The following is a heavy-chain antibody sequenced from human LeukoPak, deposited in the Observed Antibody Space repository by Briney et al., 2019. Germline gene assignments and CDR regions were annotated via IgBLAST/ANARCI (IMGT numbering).Heavy chain of an antibody. CDR1: GFTFSSYS. D-gene: IGHD5-12*01. CDR3: ARVRRGSVY. J-gene: IGHJ4*02. CDR2: VKQDGSAK. Sequence: GGSLRLSCATSGFTFSSYSMNWVRQAPGKGLEWVANVKQDGSAKYYVDSVKGRFTISRDNAKNSLYLQMNSLRAEDTAVYYCARVRRGSVYWGQGTLVTVSS. V-gene: IGHV3-7*01.